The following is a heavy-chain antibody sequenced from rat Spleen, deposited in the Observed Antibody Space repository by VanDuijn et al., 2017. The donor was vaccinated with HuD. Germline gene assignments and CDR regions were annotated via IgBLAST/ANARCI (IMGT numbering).Heavy chain of an antibody. CDR1: GFSLTSYN. D-gene: IGHD1-11*01. CDR3: TRETIVSPY. J-gene: IGHJ2*01. Sequence: QVQLKESGPGLVQPSQTLSLTCTVAGFSLTSYNVHWVRQPPGKGLEWMGVIWNTGDTRYNSALKSRLSISRDPSKSQVFLKMNSLQTEDTAIYFCTRETIVSPYWGQGVMVTVSS. CDR2: IWNTGDT. V-gene: IGHV2-41*01.